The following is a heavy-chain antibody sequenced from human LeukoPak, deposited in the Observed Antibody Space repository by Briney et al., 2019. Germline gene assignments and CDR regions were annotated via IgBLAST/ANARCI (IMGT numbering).Heavy chain of an antibody. D-gene: IGHD4-17*01. CDR1: GYTFTSYY. V-gene: IGHV1-46*03. J-gene: IGHJ4*02. CDR2: INPSGGST. Sequence: ASVKVSCKASGYTFTSYYMHWVRQAPGQGLERMGIINPSGGSTSYAQKFQGRVTMTSDTSTLTVYMELSSLSSEDTAVYYCASAVAVNRFFFDYWGQGTLVTVSS. CDR3: ASAVAVNRFFFDY.